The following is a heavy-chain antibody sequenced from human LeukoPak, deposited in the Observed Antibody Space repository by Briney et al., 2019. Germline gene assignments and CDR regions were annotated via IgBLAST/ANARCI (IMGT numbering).Heavy chain of an antibody. D-gene: IGHD6-13*01. CDR1: GFTFSSYG. Sequence: PGGSLRLSCAASGFTFSSYGMHWVRQAPGEGLEWVAVIWYDGSNKYYADSVKGRFTISRDNSKNTLYLQMNSLRAEDTAVYYCARAAGYSSSWFHPVDYWGQGTLVTVSS. CDR3: ARAAGYSSSWFHPVDY. J-gene: IGHJ4*02. CDR2: IWYDGSNK. V-gene: IGHV3-33*01.